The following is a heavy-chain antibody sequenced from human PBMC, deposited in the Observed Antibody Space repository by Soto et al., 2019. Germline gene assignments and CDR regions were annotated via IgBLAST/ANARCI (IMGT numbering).Heavy chain of an antibody. CDR1: GYSFANYW. Sequence: GESLKISWTGSGYSFANYWITWVRQRPGKGLEWMGVIYPGDSQTRYSPSFQGQVTISADKSISTAYLQWHSLKASDTAMYYCTRHPPVILEWLICPTVDGTDVWGQGTTVTVSS. D-gene: IGHD3-3*01. CDR3: TRHPPVILEWLICPTVDGTDV. J-gene: IGHJ6*01. CDR2: IYPGDSQT. V-gene: IGHV5-51*01.